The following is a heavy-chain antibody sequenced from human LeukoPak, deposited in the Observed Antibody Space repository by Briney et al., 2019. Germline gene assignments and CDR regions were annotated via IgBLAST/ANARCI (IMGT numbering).Heavy chain of an antibody. V-gene: IGHV3-23*01. Sequence: PGGSLRLSCVASGFTFSTYAMNWVRQAPGKGLEWVAVIRGVGGDTYYADSVKGRFTISRDNSKNTLYLQMNSLKAEDTAMYYCAKGVVVYYGVNSNFDFWGQGTLVAVSS. CDR3: AKGVVVYYGVNSNFDF. D-gene: IGHD4-23*01. J-gene: IGHJ4*02. CDR2: IRGVGGDT. CDR1: GFTFSTYA.